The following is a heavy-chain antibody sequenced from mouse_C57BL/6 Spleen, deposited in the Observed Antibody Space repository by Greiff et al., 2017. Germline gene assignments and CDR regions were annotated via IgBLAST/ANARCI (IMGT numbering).Heavy chain of an antibody. J-gene: IGHJ1*03. CDR3: ARERGYGSSHWYFDV. Sequence: EVHLVESGGGLVKPGGSLKLSCAASGFTFSSYAMSWVRQTPEKRLEWVATISDGGSYTYYPDNVKGRFTISRDNAKNNLYLQMSHLKSEDTAMYYCARERGYGSSHWYFDVWGTGTTVTVSS. V-gene: IGHV5-4*01. CDR2: ISDGGSYT. D-gene: IGHD1-1*01. CDR1: GFTFSSYA.